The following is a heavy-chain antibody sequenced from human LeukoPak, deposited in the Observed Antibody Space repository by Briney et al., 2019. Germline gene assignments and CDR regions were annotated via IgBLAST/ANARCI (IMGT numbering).Heavy chain of an antibody. CDR2: ISYDGSNK. V-gene: IGHV3-30-3*01. D-gene: IGHD4-11*01. Sequence: GGSLRLSCAASGFTFSSYAMHWVRQAPGKGLEWVAVISYDGSNKYYADSVKGRFTISRDNSKNTLYLQMNSLRAEDTAVYYCARDLLPYSNYAYYFDYWGQGTPVTVSS. J-gene: IGHJ4*02. CDR1: GFTFSSYA. CDR3: ARDLLPYSNYAYYFDY.